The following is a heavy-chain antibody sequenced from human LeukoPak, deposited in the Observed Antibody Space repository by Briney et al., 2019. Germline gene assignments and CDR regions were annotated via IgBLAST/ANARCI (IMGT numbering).Heavy chain of an antibody. J-gene: IGHJ4*02. V-gene: IGHV5-51*01. CDR3: ARRSLHTTFLEY. D-gene: IGHD2/OR15-2a*01. Sequence: GESLKISCKGSGYSFTNYWIAWMRLMPGKGLEWMGIIYPGDSDTTYSPSFQGQVTISADKSTSTAYLQWSSLKASDTAMHYCARRSLHTTFLEYCGQGTLVTVSS. CDR2: IYPGDSDT. CDR1: GYSFTNYW.